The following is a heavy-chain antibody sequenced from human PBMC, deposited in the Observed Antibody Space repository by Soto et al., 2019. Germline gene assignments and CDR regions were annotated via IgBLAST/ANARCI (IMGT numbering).Heavy chain of an antibody. D-gene: IGHD6-13*01. CDR1: GFSLSTSGMC. J-gene: IGHJ4*02. V-gene: IGHV2-70*11. CDR3: ARIRWGIAAAGPLADFDY. Sequence: SGPTLVKPTPTLTLTCTFSGFSLSTSGMCVSWIRQPPGKALEWLARIDWDDDKYYSTSLKTRLTISKDTSKNQVVLTMTNMDPVDTATYYCARIRWGIAAAGPLADFDYWGQGTLVTVSS. CDR2: IDWDDDK.